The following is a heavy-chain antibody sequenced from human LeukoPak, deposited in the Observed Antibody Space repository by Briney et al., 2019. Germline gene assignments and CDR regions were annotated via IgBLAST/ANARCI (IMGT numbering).Heavy chain of an antibody. CDR1: GFGFSRYW. V-gene: IGHV3-74*01. CDR3: ARECDHSRCASSSPDY. D-gene: IGHD6-6*01. CDR2: VSTDGTTT. J-gene: IGHJ4*02. Sequence: PGGSLRLSCAASGFGFSRYWMHWVRQAPGKGLVCVSRVSTDGTTTTYAHSVQGRFTVSRDNAKNTLFLQMNDLRPEDTAVYFCARECDHSRCASSSPDYWGQGTLVTVSS.